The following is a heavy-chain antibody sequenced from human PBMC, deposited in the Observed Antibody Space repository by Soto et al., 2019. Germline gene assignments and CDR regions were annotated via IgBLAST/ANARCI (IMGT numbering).Heavy chain of an antibody. CDR3: AREISVTPDYYYYYGMDV. D-gene: IGHD4-17*01. CDR1: GFTFSSYA. Sequence: QVQLVESGGGVVQPGRSLRLSCAASGFTFSSYAMHWVRQAPGKGLEWVAVISYDGSNKYYADSVKGRFTISRDNSKNTLYLQMNSLRAEDTAVYYCAREISVTPDYYYYYGMDVWGQGTTVTVSS. V-gene: IGHV3-30-3*01. CDR2: ISYDGSNK. J-gene: IGHJ6*02.